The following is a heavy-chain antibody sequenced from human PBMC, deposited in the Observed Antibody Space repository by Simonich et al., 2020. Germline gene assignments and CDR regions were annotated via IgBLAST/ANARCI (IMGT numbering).Heavy chain of an antibody. CDR1: GFTFSSYW. D-gene: IGHD4-4*01. CDR3: ARDYSNYDAFDI. J-gene: IGHJ3*02. V-gene: IGHV3-74*01. CDR2: INRDGSST. Sequence: EVQLVESGGGLVQPGGSLRLSCAASGFTFSSYWMHWVRQAPGKGLVWVYRINRDGSSTSYADSGKGRFTISRDNAKNTLYLQMNSLRAEDTAVYYCARDYSNYDAFDIWGQGTMVTVSS.